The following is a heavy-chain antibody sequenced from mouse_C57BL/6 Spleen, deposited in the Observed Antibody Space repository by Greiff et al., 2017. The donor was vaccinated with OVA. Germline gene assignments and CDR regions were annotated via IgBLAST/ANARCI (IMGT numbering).Heavy chain of an antibody. J-gene: IGHJ3*01. CDR3: ATSSSGYEARFAY. CDR2: IYPGSGNT. D-gene: IGHD3-2*02. V-gene: IGHV1-66*01. CDR1: GYSFTSYY. Sequence: QVQLKQSGPELVKPGASVKISCKASGYSFTSYYIHWVKQRPGQGLEWIGWIYPGSGNTKYNEKFKGKATLTADTSSSTAYMQLSSLTSEDSAVYYCATSSSGYEARFAYWGQGTLVTVSA.